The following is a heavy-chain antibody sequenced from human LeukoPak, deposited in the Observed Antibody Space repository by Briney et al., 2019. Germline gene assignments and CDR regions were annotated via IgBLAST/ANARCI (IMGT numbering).Heavy chain of an antibody. Sequence: PGGSLRLSCAASGFTFSSYWMSWVRQAPGKGLEWVANIKQDGSEKYYVDSVKGRFTISRDNAKNSLYLQMNSLRAEDTAVYYCASQYLYSSGWYFDYWGQGTLVTVSS. J-gene: IGHJ4*02. V-gene: IGHV3-7*01. D-gene: IGHD6-19*01. CDR2: IKQDGSEK. CDR3: ASQYLYSSGWYFDY. CDR1: GFTFSSYW.